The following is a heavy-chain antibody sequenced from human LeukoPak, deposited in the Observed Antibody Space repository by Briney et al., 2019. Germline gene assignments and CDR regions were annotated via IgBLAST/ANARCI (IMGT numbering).Heavy chain of an antibody. V-gene: IGHV3-53*04. J-gene: IGHJ4*02. CDR2: IYSGGST. D-gene: IGHD5-18*01. CDR3: ARDSYGPIDY. CDR1: GFTFSSYA. Sequence: SGGSLRLSCAASGFTFSSYAMSWVRQAPGKGLEWVSVIYSGGSTYYADSVKGRFTISRHNSKNTLYLQMNSLRAEDTAVYYCARDSYGPIDYWGQGTLVTVSS.